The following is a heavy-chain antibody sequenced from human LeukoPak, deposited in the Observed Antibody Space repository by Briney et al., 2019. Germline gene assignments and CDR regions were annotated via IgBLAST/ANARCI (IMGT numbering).Heavy chain of an antibody. Sequence: ASVKVSCKASGYTFTNYDTSWVRQAPGKGLEWMGWISPYNGNTDSAQEFQGRITLTTDTSTSTAYMELRSLTSDDSAVYYCATGGGDWYSDLWGRGTLVTVSS. D-gene: IGHD3-10*01. V-gene: IGHV1-18*01. J-gene: IGHJ2*01. CDR3: ATGGGDWYSDL. CDR1: GYTFTNYD. CDR2: ISPYNGNT.